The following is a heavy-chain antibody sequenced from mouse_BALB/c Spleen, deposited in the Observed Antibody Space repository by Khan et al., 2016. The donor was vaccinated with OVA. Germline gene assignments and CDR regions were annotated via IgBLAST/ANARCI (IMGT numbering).Heavy chain of an antibody. D-gene: IGHD2-13*01. CDR2: ISDGGSYT. J-gene: IGHJ3*01. V-gene: IGHV5-4*02. CDR3: ARGYYGDPFAY. Sequence: EVELVESGGGLVKPGGSLKLSCAASGFTFSDYYMYWVRQTPEKRLEWVATISDGGSYTYYPDSVKGRFTISRDDAKNNLYLQMSSLKSEDTAIVYCARGYYGDPFAYWGQGTLVTVSA. CDR1: GFTFSDYY.